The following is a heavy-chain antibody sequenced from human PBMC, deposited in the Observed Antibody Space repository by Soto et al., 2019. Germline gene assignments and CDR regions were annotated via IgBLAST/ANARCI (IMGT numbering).Heavy chain of an antibody. CDR3: ARIASTGRGWDV. V-gene: IGHV3-7*01. D-gene: IGHD6-13*01. CDR1: GFTLSNYW. J-gene: IGHJ6*02. CDR2: IKQDGSEK. Sequence: EVQLVASGGGLVQPGGSLRLSCAASGFTLSNYWMSWVRQAPVKGLEWVGNIKQDGSEKNYVDFVEGRFTISRDNAENSLYLQVNSLRVEDTAVYYCARIASTGRGWDVWGQGTTVVVSS.